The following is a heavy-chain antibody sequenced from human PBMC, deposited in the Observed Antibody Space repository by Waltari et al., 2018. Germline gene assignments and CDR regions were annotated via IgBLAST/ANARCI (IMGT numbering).Heavy chain of an antibody. D-gene: IGHD3-3*01. V-gene: IGHV4-4*07. CDR3: ARETARTYYDFWSAPKGWFDP. J-gene: IGHJ5*02. Sequence: QVQLQESGPGLVKPSETLSLTCTVSGGSISSYYWSWIRQPAGKGLEWIGRIYTSGSTNYNPSLKSRVTMSVDTSKNQFSLKLSSVTAADTAVYYCARETARTYYDFWSAPKGWFDPWGQGTLVTVSS. CDR2: IYTSGST. CDR1: GGSISSYY.